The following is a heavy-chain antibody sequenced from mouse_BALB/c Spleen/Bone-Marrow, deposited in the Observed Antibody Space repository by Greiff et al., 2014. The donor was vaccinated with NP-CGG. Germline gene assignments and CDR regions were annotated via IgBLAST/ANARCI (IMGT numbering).Heavy chain of an antibody. CDR3: ARRFITTAAWFAY. J-gene: IGHJ3*01. CDR1: GYTFTDYN. D-gene: IGHD1-2*01. V-gene: IGHV1S29*02. CDR2: IYPYNGGT. Sequence: VQLQQSGPELVKPGASVKISCKASGYTFTDYNMHWVQQSHGKSLEWIGYIYPYNGGTGYNQKFKSKATLTVDNSPSTAYMELRSLTSEDSAVYYCARRFITTAAWFAYWGQGTLVTVSA.